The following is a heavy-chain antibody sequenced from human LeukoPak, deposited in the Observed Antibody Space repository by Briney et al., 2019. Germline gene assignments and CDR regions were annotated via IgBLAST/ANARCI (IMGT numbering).Heavy chain of an antibody. CDR3: ARGLIYDSSGYYYLGFDY. CDR2: ISGSGDNT. V-gene: IGHV3-23*01. D-gene: IGHD3-22*01. J-gene: IGHJ4*02. Sequence: GGSLRLSCAASGFSFSNYAMSWVRQAPGRGLEWVSGISGSGDNTYYADSVKGRFTVSRDNFKNTLYVQMSSLRAEDTAVYYCARGLIYDSSGYYYLGFDYWGQGTLVTVSS. CDR1: GFSFSNYA.